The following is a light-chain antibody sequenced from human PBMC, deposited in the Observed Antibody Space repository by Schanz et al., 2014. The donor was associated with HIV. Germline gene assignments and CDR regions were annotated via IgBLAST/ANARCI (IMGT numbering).Light chain of an antibody. Sequence: QSVLTQPPSASGTPGQRVTISCSGSSSNIGSNYVFWYQQLPGTAPNLLISRNNQWPSGVPDRFSGSKSGTSASLAISGLRFEDEADYYCAAWDDSLSGRVFGGGTKLTVL. J-gene: IGLJ3*02. CDR3: AAWDDSLSGRV. CDR1: SSNIGSNY. CDR2: RNN. V-gene: IGLV1-47*01.